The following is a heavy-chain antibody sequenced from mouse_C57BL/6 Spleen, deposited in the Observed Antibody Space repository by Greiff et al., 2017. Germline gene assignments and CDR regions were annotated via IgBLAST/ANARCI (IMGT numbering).Heavy chain of an antibody. CDR1: GFTFSSYA. CDR3: AREGVLSYFDD. J-gene: IGHJ2*01. D-gene: IGHD5-1*01. CDR2: ISDGGSYT. V-gene: IGHV5-4*01. Sequence: EVMLVESGGGLVKPGGSLKLSCAASGFTFSSYAMSWVRQTPEKRLEWVATISDGGSYTYYPDNVKGRFTIARDNAKNNLYLQMSHLNSEDTAMYYCAREGVLSYFDDWGQGTTLTVSS.